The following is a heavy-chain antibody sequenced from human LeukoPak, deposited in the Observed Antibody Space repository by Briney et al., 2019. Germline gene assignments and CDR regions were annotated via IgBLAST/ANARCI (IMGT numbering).Heavy chain of an antibody. CDR2: IYPGDSDT. Sequence: GESLKISCKGSGYSFTDYWIGWVRQMPGKGLEWMGIIYPGDSDTRYSPSFRGQVTISADKSISTAYLQWRSLKASDTAMYYCARASGDFWSGYTFDCWGQGTLVTVSS. CDR3: ARASGDFWSGYTFDC. D-gene: IGHD3-3*01. CDR1: GYSFTDYW. V-gene: IGHV5-51*01. J-gene: IGHJ4*02.